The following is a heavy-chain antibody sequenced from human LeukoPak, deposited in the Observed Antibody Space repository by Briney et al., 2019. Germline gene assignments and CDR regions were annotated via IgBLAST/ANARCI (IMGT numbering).Heavy chain of an antibody. Sequence: PGGSLRLSCAASGFTFSSYAMHWVRQAPGKGLEWVAVISYDGSNKYYADSVKGRFTISRDNSKNTLYLQMNSLRAEDAAVYYCARGQPRGIAVAGPFDYWGQGTLVTVSS. CDR2: ISYDGSNK. CDR1: GFTFSSYA. CDR3: ARGQPRGIAVAGPFDY. V-gene: IGHV3-30-3*01. J-gene: IGHJ4*02. D-gene: IGHD6-19*01.